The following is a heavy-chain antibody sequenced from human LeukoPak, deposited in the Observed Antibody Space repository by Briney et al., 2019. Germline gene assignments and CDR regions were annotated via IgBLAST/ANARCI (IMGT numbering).Heavy chain of an antibody. J-gene: IGHJ4*02. Sequence: NPSETLSLTCAVYGGSFSGYYWSWIRQPPGKGLEWIGEINHSGSTNYNPSLKSRVTISVDTSKNQFSLKLSSVTAADTAEYYCARKYCTNGVCYPTRYFDYWGQGTLVTVSS. D-gene: IGHD2-8*01. CDR3: ARKYCTNGVCYPTRYFDY. CDR1: GGSFSGYY. V-gene: IGHV4-34*01. CDR2: INHSGST.